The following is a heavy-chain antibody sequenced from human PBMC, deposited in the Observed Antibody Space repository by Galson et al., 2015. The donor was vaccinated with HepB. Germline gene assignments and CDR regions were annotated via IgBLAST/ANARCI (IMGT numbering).Heavy chain of an antibody. CDR1: GFTFSSYS. D-gene: IGHD6-19*01. J-gene: IGHJ4*02. CDR2: ISSSSSTI. Sequence: SLRLSCAASGFTFSSYSMNWVRQAPGKGLEWVSYISSSSSTIYYADSVKGRFTISRDNAKNSLYLQMNSLRDEDTAVYYCARDRPTRSDVDTPDSSGWLYYWGQGTLVTVSS. CDR3: ARDRPTRSDVDTPDSSGWLYY. V-gene: IGHV3-48*02.